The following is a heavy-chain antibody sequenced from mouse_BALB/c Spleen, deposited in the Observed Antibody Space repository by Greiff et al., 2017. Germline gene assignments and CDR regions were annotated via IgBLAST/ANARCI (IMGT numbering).Heavy chain of an antibody. CDR2: ISSGGGST. D-gene: IGHD2-3*01. CDR3: ARQGYDGYYFDY. J-gene: IGHJ2*01. Sequence: DVKLVESGGGLVKPGGSLKLSCAASGFAFSSYDMSWVRQTPEKRLEWVAYISSGGGSTYYPDTVKGRFTISRDNAKNTLYLQMSSLKSEDTAMYYCARQGYDGYYFDYWGQGTTLTVSS. V-gene: IGHV5-12-1*01. CDR1: GFAFSSYD.